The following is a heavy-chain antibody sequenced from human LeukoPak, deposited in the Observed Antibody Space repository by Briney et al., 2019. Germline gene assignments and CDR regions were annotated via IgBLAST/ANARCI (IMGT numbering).Heavy chain of an antibody. Sequence: GESLKISCKDSGYSFANYWIGWVRHMPGKGLEWMGIIYPGDSDTRYSPSFQGQVTISADKSISTAYLQWSSLKASDTAMYYCASPGGGYSYGHGIAFDTWGQGTMVTVSS. D-gene: IGHD5-18*01. V-gene: IGHV5-51*01. J-gene: IGHJ3*02. CDR3: ASPGGGYSYGHGIAFDT. CDR1: GYSFANYW. CDR2: IYPGDSDT.